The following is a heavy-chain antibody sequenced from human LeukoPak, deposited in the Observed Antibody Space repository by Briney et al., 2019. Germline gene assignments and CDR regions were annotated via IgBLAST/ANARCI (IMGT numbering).Heavy chain of an antibody. J-gene: IGHJ4*02. CDR1: GFTFDDYA. CDR2: ISWNSGII. Sequence: GGSLRLSCAASGFTFDDYAMHWVRQAPGKGLEWVSGISWNSGIIDYADSVKGRFTISRDNSKNSMYLQMNSLRAEDTALYYCAKDRVGATRFTTFDYWGQGNLVTVSS. D-gene: IGHD1-26*01. CDR3: AKDRVGATRFTTFDY. V-gene: IGHV3-9*01.